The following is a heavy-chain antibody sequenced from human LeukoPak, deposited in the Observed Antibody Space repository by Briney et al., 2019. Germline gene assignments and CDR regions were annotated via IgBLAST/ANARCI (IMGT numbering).Heavy chain of an antibody. V-gene: IGHV3-7*02. CDR3: ARNRAALGY. Sequence: GGSLRLFCAASGFTFSNYWMSWVRQAPGKGLEWVANIKQDGSEKYYVDSVKGRFTISRDNAKNSLFLQMNSLRAEDTAVYYCARNRAALGYWGQGTLVTVSS. CDR2: IKQDGSEK. CDR1: GFTFSNYW. D-gene: IGHD2/OR15-2a*01. J-gene: IGHJ4*02.